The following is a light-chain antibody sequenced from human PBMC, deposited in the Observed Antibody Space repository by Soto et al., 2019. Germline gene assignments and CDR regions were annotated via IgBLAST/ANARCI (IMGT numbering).Light chain of an antibody. Sequence: EIVMTQSPATLSVSPGERATLSCRASQSVSGNLSWYQQNPGQAPRLLNFGASTRATGIPARFSGSGSGTEFTLTISSLQSEDFAVYYCQQYNNWPPLTFGGGTKVEIK. CDR2: GAS. V-gene: IGKV3-15*01. CDR3: QQYNNWPPLT. J-gene: IGKJ4*01. CDR1: QSVSGN.